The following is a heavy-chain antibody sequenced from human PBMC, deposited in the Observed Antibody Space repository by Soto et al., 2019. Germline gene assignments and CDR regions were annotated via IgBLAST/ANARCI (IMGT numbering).Heavy chain of an antibody. D-gene: IGHD6-19*01. J-gene: IGHJ4*02. V-gene: IGHV3-7*01. CDR2: IKQDGSEK. CDR3: ARVDNIGEQWPDY. CDR1: GFIFGNFW. Sequence: EVQLVESGGGLVQPGESLRLSCAASGFIFGNFWMSWVRQAPGKGLEWVANIKQDGSEKYYVDSVKGRFTLSRDNAKNSLHLQMNSLKAEDTAMYLCARVDNIGEQWPDYWGQGTLVTVSS.